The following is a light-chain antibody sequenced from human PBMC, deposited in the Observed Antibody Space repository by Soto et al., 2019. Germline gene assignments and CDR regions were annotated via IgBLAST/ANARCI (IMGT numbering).Light chain of an antibody. CDR2: EGS. CDR3: CSYAGSSTFV. CDR1: SSDVGSYHL. J-gene: IGLJ1*01. V-gene: IGLV2-23*01. Sequence: QSVLTQPASVSGSHGQSITISCTGTSSDVGSYHLVSWYQHHPGKAPKLMIYEGSKRPSGVSNRFSGSKSGNTASLTISGLQAEDEADYYCCSYAGSSTFVFGTGTKLTVL.